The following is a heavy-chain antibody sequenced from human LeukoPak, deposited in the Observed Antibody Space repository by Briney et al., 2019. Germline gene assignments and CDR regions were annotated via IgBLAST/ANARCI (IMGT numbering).Heavy chain of an antibody. V-gene: IGHV3-7*01. CDR3: ARGGAPGFYFDW. CDR2: IKHDGSEK. CDR1: GFTFNSFW. Sequence: GGSLRLSCAASGFTFNSFWMSWVRQAPGKGLEWVANIKHDGSEKYYVDSVKGRFTISRDNAKKSLYLQINSLRAEDTAVYYCARGGAPGFYFDWWGQGSLVTVSS. J-gene: IGHJ4*02. D-gene: IGHD4/OR15-4a*01.